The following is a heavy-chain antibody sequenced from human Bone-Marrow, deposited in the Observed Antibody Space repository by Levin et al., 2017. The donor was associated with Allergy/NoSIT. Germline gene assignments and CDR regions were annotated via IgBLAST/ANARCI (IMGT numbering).Heavy chain of an antibody. CDR2: ISYDARNT. CDR3: AKGLTTVTTLYYFDY. Sequence: GGSLRLSCAASGFIFSSFAMHWVRQAPGRGLEWVALISYDARNTYYADSVKGRFTISRDKSSDTVFLQMNSLRPEDTAVYYCAKGLTTVTTLYYFDYWGQGTLVTVS. CDR1: GFIFSSFA. D-gene: IGHD4-17*01. V-gene: IGHV3-30*04. J-gene: IGHJ4*02.